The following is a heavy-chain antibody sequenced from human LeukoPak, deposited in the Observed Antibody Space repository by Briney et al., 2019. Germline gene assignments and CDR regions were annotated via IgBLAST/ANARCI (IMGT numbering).Heavy chain of an antibody. J-gene: IGHJ4*02. Sequence: GGSLTLSCAASGFTVSSNYMSWVRRAPGKGLEWVSVIYSGGSTYYADSVKGRFTISRDNSKNTLYLQMNSLRAEDTAVYYCARGLHYYDSSGYRDYWGQGTLVTVSS. V-gene: IGHV3-66*01. CDR2: IYSGGST. CDR3: ARGLHYYDSSGYRDY. D-gene: IGHD3-22*01. CDR1: GFTVSSNY.